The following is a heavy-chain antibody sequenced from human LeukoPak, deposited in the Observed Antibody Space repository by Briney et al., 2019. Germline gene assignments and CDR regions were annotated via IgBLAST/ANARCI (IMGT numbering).Heavy chain of an antibody. D-gene: IGHD3-3*01. CDR1: GGSISSYY. J-gene: IGHJ4*02. CDR2: IYTSGST. V-gene: IGHV4-4*07. Sequence: PSETLSLTCTVSGGSISSYYWSWIRQPAGKGLEWIGRIYTSGSTNYNPSLKSRVTMSVDASKNQFSLKLSSVTAADTAVYYCARARVLRFLEWLSIRSEFDYWGQGTLVTVSS. CDR3: ARARVLRFLEWLSIRSEFDY.